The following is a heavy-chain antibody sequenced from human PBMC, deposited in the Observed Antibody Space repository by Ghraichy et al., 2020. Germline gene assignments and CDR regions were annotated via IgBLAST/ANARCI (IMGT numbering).Heavy chain of an antibody. V-gene: IGHV3-7*01. CDR2: IKQDGSEK. Sequence: GGSLRLSCVASGFTFSNYWMSWVRQAPGKGLEWVANIKQDGSEKYYVDSVKGRFTISRDNAKNSLYLQMNSLSAEDTAVYYCGSGDVIDYWGQGTLVTVSS. J-gene: IGHJ4*02. D-gene: IGHD5-12*01. CDR1: GFTFSNYW. CDR3: GSGDVIDY.